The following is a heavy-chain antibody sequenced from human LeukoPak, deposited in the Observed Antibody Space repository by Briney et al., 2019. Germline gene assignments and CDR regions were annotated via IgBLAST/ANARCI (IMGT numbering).Heavy chain of an antibody. CDR1: GGSISSSSYY. Sequence: SETLSLTCTASGGSISSSSYYWGWIRQPPGKGLEWIGSIYYSGSTYYNPSLKSRVTISVDTSKNQFSLKLSSVTAADTAVYYCARRRIVGATGGIDYWGQGTLVTVSS. D-gene: IGHD1-26*01. V-gene: IGHV4-39*01. CDR2: IYYSGST. J-gene: IGHJ4*02. CDR3: ARRRIVGATGGIDY.